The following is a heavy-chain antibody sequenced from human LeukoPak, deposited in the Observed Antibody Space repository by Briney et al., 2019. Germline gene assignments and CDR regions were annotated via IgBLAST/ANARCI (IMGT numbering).Heavy chain of an antibody. CDR1: GFTFSSYS. CDR3: ARGGDYVWGSSYYFDY. V-gene: IGHV3-48*01. CDR2: ISSSSSTI. Sequence: GGSLRLSCAASGFTFSSYSMNWVRQAPGKGLEWVSYISSSSSTIYYADSVKGRFTISRDNAKNSLYLQMNSLRAVDTAVYYCARGGDYVWGSSYYFDYWGQGTLVTVSS. D-gene: IGHD3-16*01. J-gene: IGHJ4*02.